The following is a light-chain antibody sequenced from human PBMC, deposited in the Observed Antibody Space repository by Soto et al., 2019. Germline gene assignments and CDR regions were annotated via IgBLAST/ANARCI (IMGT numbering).Light chain of an antibody. CDR1: QSISTW. CDR2: DAS. Sequence: DIPMTQSHSTVSASVGDAVTITCRASQSISTWLAWYQQKPGKAPNLLIYDASTLERGVPSGFSGSGSGTEFTLTSSCLQHDDSATCDCHQYNSYPYTFGQGTKLEIK. J-gene: IGKJ2*01. V-gene: IGKV1-5*01. CDR3: HQYNSYPYT.